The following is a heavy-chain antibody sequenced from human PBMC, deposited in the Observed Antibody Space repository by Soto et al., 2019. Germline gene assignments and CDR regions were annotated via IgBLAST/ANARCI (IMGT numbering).Heavy chain of an antibody. J-gene: IGHJ5*02. CDR3: AHTTEYSSPNWFDP. CDR1: GFSLSTSGVG. CDR2: IYWDDDK. Sequence: QITLKESGPTLVKPTQTLTLTCTFSGFSLSTSGVGVGWIRQPPGKALEWLALIYWDDDKRYSPSLKSRLTITKDTSKNQVVLTMTNMDPVDAATYYCAHTTEYSSPNWFDPWGQGTLVTVSS. V-gene: IGHV2-5*02. D-gene: IGHD6-6*01.